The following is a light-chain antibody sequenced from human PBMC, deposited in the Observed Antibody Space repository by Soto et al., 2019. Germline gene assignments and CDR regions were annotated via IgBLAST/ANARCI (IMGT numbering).Light chain of an antibody. CDR3: QVLVGSTA. J-gene: IGLJ2*01. CDR2: EVN. Sequence: QSALTQPPSASGSPGQSVTISCTGTSSDVGAYDSVSWYQQHPGKAPKLMIYEVNKRPSGVPDRFSGSKSGDTASLTVSGLQAEDEADYYCQVLVGSTAFGGGTKVTVL. CDR1: SSDVGAYDS. V-gene: IGLV2-8*01.